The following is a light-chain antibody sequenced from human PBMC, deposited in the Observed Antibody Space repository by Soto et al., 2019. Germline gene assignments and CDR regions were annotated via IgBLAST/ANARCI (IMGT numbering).Light chain of an antibody. CDR1: QGIRSY. CDR3: QQYYSFPLT. V-gene: IGKV1D-8*01. J-gene: IGKJ4*01. Sequence: VIGMTQSPSLLSASTGDRVTISCRMSQGIRSYLAWYQQKPGKAPELLIYAASTLQSGVPSRFSGSGSGTDFTLTISCLQSEDFASYYCQQYYSFPLTFGGGTKVEIK. CDR2: AAS.